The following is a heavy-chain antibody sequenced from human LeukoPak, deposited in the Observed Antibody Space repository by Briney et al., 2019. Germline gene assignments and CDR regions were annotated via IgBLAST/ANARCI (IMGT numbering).Heavy chain of an antibody. CDR2: IKSEADGGTT. CDR1: GFAFTNAW. J-gene: IGHJ4*02. D-gene: IGHD6-13*01. CDR3: VRARDGSWSDTHFDY. V-gene: IGHV3-15*01. Sequence: PGGSLRLSCVASGFAFTNAWMTWVRQAPGKGLEWVGRIKSEADGGTTDYAVSVKGRFTISRDDSQNSLFLQMNSLKTDDTAVYYCVRARDGSWSDTHFDYWGQGTLVTVSS.